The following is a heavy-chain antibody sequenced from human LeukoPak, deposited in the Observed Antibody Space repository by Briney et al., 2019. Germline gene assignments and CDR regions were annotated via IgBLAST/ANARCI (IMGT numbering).Heavy chain of an antibody. V-gene: IGHV4-59*01. CDR2: IYYSGST. D-gene: IGHD3-10*01. CDR3: ARAHYYGSEYFDY. J-gene: IGHJ4*02. CDR1: GGSISSYY. Sequence: PSETLSLTCTVSGGSISSYYWSWIRQPPGKGLEWIGYIYYSGSTNYNPSLKSRVTISVDTSKNQFSLKLSSVTAADTAVYYCARAHYYGSEYFDYWGQGTLVTVSS.